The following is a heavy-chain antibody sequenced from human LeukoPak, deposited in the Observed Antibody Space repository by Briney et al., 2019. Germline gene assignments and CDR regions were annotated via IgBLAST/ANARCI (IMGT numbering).Heavy chain of an antibody. J-gene: IGHJ4*02. Sequence: GGSLRLSCAASGFTFSSYSMNWVRQAPGKGLEWVSYISSSSSTIYYADSVKGRFTISRDNAKNSLYLQMNSLRAEDTAVYYCARDRWNYGPPFDYWGQGTLVTFSS. CDR2: ISSSSSTI. D-gene: IGHD1-7*01. CDR3: ARDRWNYGPPFDY. CDR1: GFTFSSYS. V-gene: IGHV3-48*01.